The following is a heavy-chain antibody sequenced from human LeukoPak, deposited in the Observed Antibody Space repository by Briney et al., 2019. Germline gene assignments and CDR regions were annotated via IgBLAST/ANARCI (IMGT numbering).Heavy chain of an antibody. J-gene: IGHJ4*02. CDR3: ASRNCISPSCYRGLLDY. D-gene: IGHD2-2*01. CDR1: GFTFRSFA. V-gene: IGHV3-23*01. Sequence: PGRSLRLSCAASGFTFRSFAMSWVRQALGKGLEWVSSMSVSAESTFYADSVKGRFTISRDNSKSTLYLQMNSLRAEDTAVYYCASRNCISPSCYRGLLDYWGQGTLVTVSS. CDR2: MSVSAEST.